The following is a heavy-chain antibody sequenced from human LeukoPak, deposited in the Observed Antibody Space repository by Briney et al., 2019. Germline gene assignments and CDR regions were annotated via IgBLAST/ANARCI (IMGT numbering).Heavy chain of an antibody. CDR2: IYYSGST. J-gene: IGHJ4*02. Sequence: SSETLSLTCTVSGGSISSYYWSWIRQPPGKGLEWIGYIYYSGSTNYNPSLKSRVTISVDTSKNQFSLKLSSVTAADTAVYYCARVPEYCSGGSCYREGFDYWGQGTLVTVFS. V-gene: IGHV4-59*01. CDR1: GGSISSYY. CDR3: ARVPEYCSGGSCYREGFDY. D-gene: IGHD2-15*01.